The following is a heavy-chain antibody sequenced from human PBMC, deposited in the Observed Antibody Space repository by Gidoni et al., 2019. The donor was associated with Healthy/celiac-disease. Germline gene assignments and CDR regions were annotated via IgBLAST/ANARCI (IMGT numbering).Heavy chain of an antibody. CDR2: ISGSGGST. D-gene: IGHD3-22*01. J-gene: IGHJ4*02. CDR3: AKAFGAKTTLNYYDSSGYSDY. Sequence: EVQLLESGGGLVQPGGSLRLSCAASGFTFSSYAMSWVRQAPGQGLEWVSAISGSGGSTYYADSVKGRFTISRDNSKNTLYLQMNSLRAEDTAVYYCAKAFGAKTTLNYYDSSGYSDYWGQGTLVTVSS. V-gene: IGHV3-23*01. CDR1: GFTFSSYA.